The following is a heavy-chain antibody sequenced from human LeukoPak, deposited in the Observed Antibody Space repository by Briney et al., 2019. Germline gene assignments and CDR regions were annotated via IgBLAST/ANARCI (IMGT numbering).Heavy chain of an antibody. CDR1: GFAVNSNY. D-gene: IGHD3-3*01. V-gene: IGHV3-66*01. CDR2: IYSAGTT. J-gene: IGHJ4*02. Sequence: GGSLRLSCAASGFAVNSNYMSWVRQVPGKGLEWVSVIYSAGTTFYADSVKGRLSISRDNSKNTLYLHMDSLRVEDTAVYYCAGGVLPYYFDYWGQGTLVTVSA. CDR3: AGGVLPYYFDY.